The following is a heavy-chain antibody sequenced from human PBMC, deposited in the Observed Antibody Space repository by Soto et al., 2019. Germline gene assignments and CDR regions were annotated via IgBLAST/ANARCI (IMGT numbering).Heavy chain of an antibody. CDR1: GFTFSSYS. D-gene: IGHD2-2*01. Sequence: PGGSLRLSCAASGFTFSSYSMNWVRQAPGKGLEWVSYISSSSSTIYYADSVKGRFTISRDNAKNSLYLQMNSLRAEDTAVYYCARVYCSSTSCPLDYYYYGMDVWGQGTTVTVSS. V-gene: IGHV3-48*04. J-gene: IGHJ6*02. CDR2: ISSSSSTI. CDR3: ARVYCSSTSCPLDYYYYGMDV.